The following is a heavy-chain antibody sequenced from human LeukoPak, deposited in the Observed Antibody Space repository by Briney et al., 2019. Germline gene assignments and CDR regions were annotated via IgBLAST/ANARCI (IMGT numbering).Heavy chain of an antibody. J-gene: IGHJ4*02. CDR1: GGPFSGYY. D-gene: IGHD3-10*01. CDR3: ARGRRQGDSDFDY. Sequence: SETLSLTCAAPGGPFSGYYWTWIRQPPGKGLEWIGDIYHRGSTNYNPSLKSRVTISVDASKSQFSLKLTSVTAADTAVYYCARGRRQGDSDFDYWGQGTLVTVSS. V-gene: IGHV4-34*01. CDR2: IYHRGST.